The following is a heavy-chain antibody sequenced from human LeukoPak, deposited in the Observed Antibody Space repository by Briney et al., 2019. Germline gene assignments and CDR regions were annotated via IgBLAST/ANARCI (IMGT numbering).Heavy chain of an antibody. Sequence: ASVKVSCKASGYTFTGYYMHWVRQAPGQGLEWMGWINPNSGGTNYAQKFQGRVTMTRDTSISTAYMELSRLRSDDTAVYYCAREAEQWLGGYYYYMDVWGKGTTVTVSS. CDR1: GYTFTGYY. D-gene: IGHD6-19*01. J-gene: IGHJ6*03. CDR3: AREAEQWLGGYYYYMDV. CDR2: INPNSGGT. V-gene: IGHV1-2*02.